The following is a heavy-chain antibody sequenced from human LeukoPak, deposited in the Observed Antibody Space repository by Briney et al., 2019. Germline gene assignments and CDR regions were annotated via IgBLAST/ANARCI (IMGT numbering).Heavy chain of an antibody. CDR3: ARHVQEYSIFYIDY. CDR1: GCPISSYY. J-gene: IGHJ4*03. V-gene: IGHV4-59*08. D-gene: IGHD2/OR15-2a*01. Sequence: SETLPLTCTVSGCPISSYYWSWVRQPPGKGLEWVGYVYYRVTNYHPPLKSRVTISIDTSKHQFSLKLSCVSAADTAGYYCARHVQEYSIFYIDYCGHGTLGTVSS. CDR2: VYYRVT.